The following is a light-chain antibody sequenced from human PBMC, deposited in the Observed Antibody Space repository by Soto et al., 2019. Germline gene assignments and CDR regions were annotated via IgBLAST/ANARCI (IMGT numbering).Light chain of an antibody. J-gene: IGLJ2*01. CDR3: CSIDSSGNPRV. CDR1: ALPQKY. Sequence: SYELTQPPSVSVSPGQTARITFSGEALPQKYAFCYQQKSGQAPGLVTSDDNKRPPGIHERFSGSSSCTVATLTISGAQVDDEGDYHCCSIDSSGNPRVFGRGTKLTVL. CDR2: DDN. V-gene: IGLV3-10*01.